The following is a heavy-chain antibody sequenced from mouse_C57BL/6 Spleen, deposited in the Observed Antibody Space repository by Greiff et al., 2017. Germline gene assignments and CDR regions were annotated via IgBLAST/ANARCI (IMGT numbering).Heavy chain of an antibody. CDR1: GYTFTSYW. J-gene: IGHJ2*01. D-gene: IGHD4-1*01. Sequence: VKLQQPGAELVKPGASVKLSCKASGYTFTSYWMHWVKQRPGQGLEWIGMIHPNSGSTNYNEKFKSKATLTVDNSSSTAYMQLSSLTSEDSAVYYCARQDLLGRGYWGQGTTRTVSS. CDR3: ARQDLLGRGY. V-gene: IGHV1-64*01. CDR2: IHPNSGST.